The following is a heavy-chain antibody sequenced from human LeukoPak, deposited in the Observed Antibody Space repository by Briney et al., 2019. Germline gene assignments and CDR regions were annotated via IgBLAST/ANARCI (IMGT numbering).Heavy chain of an antibody. CDR3: VVVVIPE. V-gene: IGHV3-23*01. CDR2: ISGSGGST. Sequence: GGSLRLSCAASGFTFDDYGMSWVRQAPGKGLEWVSAISGSGGSTYYADSVKGRFTISRDNSKNTLYLQMNSLRAEDTAVYYCVVVVIPEWGQGTLVTVSS. D-gene: IGHD3-22*01. J-gene: IGHJ4*02. CDR1: GFTFDDYG.